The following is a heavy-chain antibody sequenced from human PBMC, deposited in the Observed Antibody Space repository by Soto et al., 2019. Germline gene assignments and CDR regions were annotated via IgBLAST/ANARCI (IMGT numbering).Heavy chain of an antibody. J-gene: IGHJ4*02. CDR2: SYWDDGK. CDR1: VFSLTTSGWG. Sequence: SGPTVVNPTKTLTLACTFSVFSLTTSGWGVDSICAPTGKALEWPSRSYWDDGKRYSPSPSLKNRLTITKDTSKNQVVLTMANMDPMDTPTYHCAHRPDNGGSRPFAFWGQGTLVTVS. CDR3: AHRPDNGGSRPFAF. V-gene: IGHV2-5*02. D-gene: IGHD3-22*01.